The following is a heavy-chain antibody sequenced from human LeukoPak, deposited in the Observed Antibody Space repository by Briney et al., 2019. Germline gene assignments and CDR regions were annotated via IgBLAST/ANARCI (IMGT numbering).Heavy chain of an antibody. Sequence: GGSLRLSCAASGFTFSSYAMSWVRQAPGKGLEWVSAISGSGGSTYYADSVKGRFTISRDNSKNTLYLQMNSLRAEDTAVYYCAKLPDPYIVGATYWYFDLWGRGTLVTVSP. D-gene: IGHD1-26*01. CDR1: GFTFSSYA. V-gene: IGHV3-23*01. CDR2: ISGSGGST. CDR3: AKLPDPYIVGATYWYFDL. J-gene: IGHJ2*01.